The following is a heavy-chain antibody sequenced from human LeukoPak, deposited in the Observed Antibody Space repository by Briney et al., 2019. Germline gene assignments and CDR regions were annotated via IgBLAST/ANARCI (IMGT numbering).Heavy chain of an antibody. CDR3: ARGPYYYDSGRNIYFDY. CDR1: GFTFSSCT. Sequence: GGSLRLSCAASGFTFSSCTMNWVRQAPGKGLEWVSSISSSSSYIYYADSVKGRFTISRDNAKNSLYLQMNSLRAEDTAVYYCARGPYYYDSGRNIYFDYWGQGTLVTVSS. CDR2: ISSSSSYI. J-gene: IGHJ4*02. D-gene: IGHD3-22*01. V-gene: IGHV3-21*01.